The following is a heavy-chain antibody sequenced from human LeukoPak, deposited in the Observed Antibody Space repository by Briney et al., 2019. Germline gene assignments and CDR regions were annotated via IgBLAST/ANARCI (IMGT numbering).Heavy chain of an antibody. D-gene: IGHD3-9*01. CDR2: IYPGESDT. Sequence: PGESLTLSCTGSGYSFTSYWIGWGRQMPGKGMEWVGIIYPGESDTIYSPSFEGQFTISADKTRSTAYLQWSSLKASDTAMYYCARRRDDRYFDLWGRGTLVTVSS. CDR3: ARRRDDRYFDL. V-gene: IGHV5-51*03. J-gene: IGHJ2*01. CDR1: GYSFTSYW.